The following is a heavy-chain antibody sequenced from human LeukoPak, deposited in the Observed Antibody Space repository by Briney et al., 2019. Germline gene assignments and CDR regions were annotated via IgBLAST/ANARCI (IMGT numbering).Heavy chain of an antibody. Sequence: PSETLSLTCAVYGGSFSGYYWSWIRQPPGKGLEWIGEINHSGSTNYNPSLKSRVTISVDTSKNQFSLKLSSVTAADTAVYYCARVDGSGSYYNIDWYFDLWGRGTLVTVSS. V-gene: IGHV4-34*01. D-gene: IGHD3-10*01. J-gene: IGHJ2*01. CDR3: ARVDGSGSYYNIDWYFDL. CDR2: INHSGST. CDR1: GGSFSGYY.